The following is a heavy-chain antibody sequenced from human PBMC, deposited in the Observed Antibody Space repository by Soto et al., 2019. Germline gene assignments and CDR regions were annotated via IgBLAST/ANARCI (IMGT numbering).Heavy chain of an antibody. Sequence: QVQLVQSGAEVKKPGSSVKVSCKASGGTFSRYSITWVRQAPGHGLEWIGRIIPILGIASYAQKFQGRATITADESTSTAYMELSSLRSDDTAVYYCAREDRDRETGLVPAAIDGMDVWGQGTTVTVSS. J-gene: IGHJ6*02. CDR1: GGTFSRYS. V-gene: IGHV1-69*08. CDR3: AREDRDRETGLVPAAIDGMDV. CDR2: IIPILGIA. D-gene: IGHD2-2*01.